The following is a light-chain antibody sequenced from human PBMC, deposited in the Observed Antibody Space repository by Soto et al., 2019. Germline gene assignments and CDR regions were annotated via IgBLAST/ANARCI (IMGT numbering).Light chain of an antibody. CDR1: QSVSSSY. V-gene: IGKV3-20*01. Sequence: EIVLTQSPATLSLSPGERATPSCRASQSVSSSYLAWYQQKPGQAPRLLIYDASSRATGIPDRFSGSGSGTDFTLTISRLEPEDFAVYYCQQYGNSPLTFGGGTKVDI. J-gene: IGKJ4*01. CDR2: DAS. CDR3: QQYGNSPLT.